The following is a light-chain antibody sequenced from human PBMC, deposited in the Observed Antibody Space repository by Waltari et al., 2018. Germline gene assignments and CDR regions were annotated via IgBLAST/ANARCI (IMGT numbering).Light chain of an antibody. V-gene: IGKV1-17*01. CDR3: LQHNSYPLT. Sequence: DIQMTQSPSSLSASVGDTVTITCRASQAISSYLNWFQEKPGKPPKLLIYAATTLQSGVPSRFSGSGSGTEFRLTISSLQPEDFAAYYCLQHNSYPLTFGPGTNLDIK. CDR2: AAT. J-gene: IGKJ3*01. CDR1: QAISSY.